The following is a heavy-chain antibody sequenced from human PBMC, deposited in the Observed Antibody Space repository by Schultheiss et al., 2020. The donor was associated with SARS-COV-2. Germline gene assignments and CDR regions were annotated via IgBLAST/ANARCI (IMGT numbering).Heavy chain of an antibody. V-gene: IGHV4-39*07. D-gene: IGHD2-2*01. CDR3: ARGVPNDY. CDR2: INHSGST. CDR1: GGSISSSSYY. J-gene: IGHJ4*02. Sequence: SETLSLTCTVSGGSISSSSYYWGWIRQPPGKGLEWIGEINHSGSTYYNPSLKSLVTISVDTSKNQFSLKLSSVTAADTAVYYCARGVPNDYWGQGTLVTVSS.